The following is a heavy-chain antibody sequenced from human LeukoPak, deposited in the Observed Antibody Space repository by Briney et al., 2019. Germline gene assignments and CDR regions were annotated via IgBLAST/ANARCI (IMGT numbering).Heavy chain of an antibody. Sequence: KTSETLSLTCTVSGGSISSGDYYWSWIRQPPGKGLEWIGYIYYSGSTYYNPSLKSRVTISVDTSKNQFSLKLSSVTAADTAVYYCARGGGGYCSGGSCYPRRTIECFQHWGQGTLVTVSS. J-gene: IGHJ1*01. CDR2: IYYSGST. CDR3: ARGGGGYCSGGSCYPRRTIECFQH. D-gene: IGHD2-15*01. CDR1: GGSISSGDYY. V-gene: IGHV4-30-4*01.